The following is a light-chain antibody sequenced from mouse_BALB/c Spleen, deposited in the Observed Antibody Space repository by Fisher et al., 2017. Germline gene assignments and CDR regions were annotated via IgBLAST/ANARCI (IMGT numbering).Light chain of an antibody. J-gene: IGKJ2*01. CDR2: ATS. Sequence: DIVITQTPTTMAASPGEKITITCSASSSISSNYLHWYQQKPGSSPKPWIYATSNLASGVPARFSGSGSGTSYSLTISSMEAEDAATYYCQQWSSYPLTFGGGTKLEIK. CDR1: SSISSNY. CDR3: QQWSSYPLT. V-gene: IGKV4-53*01.